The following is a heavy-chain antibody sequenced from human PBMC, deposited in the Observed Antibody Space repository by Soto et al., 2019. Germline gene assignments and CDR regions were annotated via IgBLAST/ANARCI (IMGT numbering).Heavy chain of an antibody. J-gene: IGHJ4*02. V-gene: IGHV3-74*01. CDR1: GFSFSGYW. CDR3: ARGGAYIYGPQYD. Sequence: EVQLVESGGGLVQPGGSLRLSCATSGFSFSGYWIHWVRQAPGKGLVWVSHINGNGSSTNYADSVKGRFTISRDYAKNTLYLQMNSLRVEDTAVYYCARGGAYIYGPQYDWGQGTLSPSPQ. CDR2: INGNGSST. D-gene: IGHD5-18*01.